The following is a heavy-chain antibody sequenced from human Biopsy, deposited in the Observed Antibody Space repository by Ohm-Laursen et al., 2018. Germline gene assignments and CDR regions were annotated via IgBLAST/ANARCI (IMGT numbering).Heavy chain of an antibody. CDR1: GASVTSGSYY. Sequence: SETLSLTCTVSGASVTSGSYYWSWIRQPPGKGLEWIGHISHTGYTSYKSSLKSRVTISLDTSRKHFSLRLTSLAAADTAVYYCARGSNEYGGLYFPHWGQGTLVTVSS. CDR3: ARGSNEYGGLYFPH. D-gene: IGHD4-23*01. J-gene: IGHJ1*01. CDR2: ISHTGYT. V-gene: IGHV4-61*03.